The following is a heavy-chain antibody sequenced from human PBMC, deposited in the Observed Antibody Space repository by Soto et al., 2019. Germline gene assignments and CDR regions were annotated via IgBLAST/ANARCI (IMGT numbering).Heavy chain of an antibody. CDR2: IWYDGSNK. D-gene: IGHD6-13*01. Sequence: TGGSLRLSCAASGFSFSSYGMHWVRQAPGKGLEWVAVIWYDGSNKYYADSVKGRFTISRDNSKNTLYLQMNSLRAEDTAVYYCARELIAAAGRLDYWGQGTLVTVSS. CDR3: ARELIAAAGRLDY. J-gene: IGHJ4*02. V-gene: IGHV3-33*01. CDR1: GFSFSSYG.